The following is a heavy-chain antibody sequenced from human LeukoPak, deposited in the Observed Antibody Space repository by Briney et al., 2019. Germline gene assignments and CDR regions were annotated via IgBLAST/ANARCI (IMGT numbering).Heavy chain of an antibody. V-gene: IGHV1-69*04. J-gene: IGHJ5*02. CDR2: IIPILGIA. Sequence: GASVKVSCKASGYTFTSYGISWVRQAPGQGLEWMGRIIPILGIANYAQKFQGRVTITADKSTSTAYMELSSLRSEDTAVYYCARDGEDIVVVVAAAQPNWFDPWGQGTLVTVSS. CDR3: ARDGEDIVVVVAAAQPNWFDP. D-gene: IGHD2-15*01. CDR1: GYTFTSYG.